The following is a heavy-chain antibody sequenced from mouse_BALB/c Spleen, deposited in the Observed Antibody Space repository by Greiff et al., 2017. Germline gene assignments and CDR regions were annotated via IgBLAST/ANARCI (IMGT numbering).Heavy chain of an antibody. D-gene: IGHD1-1*01. CDR3: ASVYDYGSNWYFDV. J-gene: IGHJ1*01. CDR1: GFTFSSYG. V-gene: IGHV5-6*01. CDR2: ISSGGSYT. Sequence: EVQGVESGGDLVKPGGSLKLSCAASGFTFSSYGMSWVRQTPDKRLEWVATISSGGSYTYYPDSVKGRFTISRDNAKNTLYLQMSSLKSEDTAMYYCASVYDYGSNWYFDVWGAGTTVTVSS.